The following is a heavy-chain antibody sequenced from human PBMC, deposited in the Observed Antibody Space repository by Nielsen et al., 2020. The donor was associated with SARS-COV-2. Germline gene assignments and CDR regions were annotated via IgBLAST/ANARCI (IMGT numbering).Heavy chain of an antibody. D-gene: IGHD3-16*02. Sequence: GESLKISCAASGFTFSDYYMGWIRQAPGKGLEWVSYISSSGSTIYYADSVKGRFTISRDNAKNSLYLQMNSLRAEDTAVYYCASGGVYDYVWGSYRWDYWGQGTLVTVSS. J-gene: IGHJ4*02. V-gene: IGHV3-11*04. CDR3: ASGGVYDYVWGSYRWDY. CDR1: GFTFSDYY. CDR2: ISSSGSTI.